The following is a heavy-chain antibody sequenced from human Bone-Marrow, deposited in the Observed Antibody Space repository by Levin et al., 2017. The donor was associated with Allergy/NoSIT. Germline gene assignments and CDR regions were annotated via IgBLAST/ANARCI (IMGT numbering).Heavy chain of an antibody. V-gene: IGHV3-23*01. J-gene: IGHJ4*02. CDR2: ISGSGDST. Sequence: SCAASGFTFSSYAMSWVRQAPGKGLEWVSAISGSGDSTYYADSVKGRFTISRDNSKNTLYLQMNSLRAEDTAVYYCARTRGCSSTSCYPDDWGQGTLVTVSS. CDR1: GFTFSSYA. D-gene: IGHD2-2*01. CDR3: ARTRGCSSTSCYPDD.